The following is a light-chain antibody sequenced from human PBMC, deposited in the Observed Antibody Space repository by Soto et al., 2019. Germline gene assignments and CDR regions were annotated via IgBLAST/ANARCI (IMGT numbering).Light chain of an antibody. CDR3: QEYNSYPYT. CDR2: KAS. V-gene: IGKV1-5*03. J-gene: IGKJ2*01. Sequence: DIQMTQSPSTLSASVGKRVTITCRASQSISSWLAWYQQKRGKAPNLLIYKASSLESGVPTRFSGSGSGTEFTLTISSLEPDDFATYYCQEYNSYPYTFGQGTKLEIK. CDR1: QSISSW.